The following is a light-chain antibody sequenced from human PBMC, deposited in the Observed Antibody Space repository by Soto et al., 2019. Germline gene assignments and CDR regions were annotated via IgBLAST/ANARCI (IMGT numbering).Light chain of an antibody. J-gene: IGLJ1*01. CDR2: EVS. V-gene: IGLV2-23*02. CDR3: CSYAGSSTSPYV. CDR1: GSDVGSYNL. Sequence: QSVLTQPASVSGSPGQSITISCTGTGSDVGSYNLASWYQQHPGKAPKLMIYEVSKRPSGVSNRFSGSKSGNTASLTISGLQAEDEADYYCCSYAGSSTSPYVFGTGTKVTVL.